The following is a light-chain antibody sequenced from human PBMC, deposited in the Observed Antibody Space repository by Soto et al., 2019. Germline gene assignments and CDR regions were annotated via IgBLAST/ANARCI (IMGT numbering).Light chain of an antibody. J-gene: IGKJ1*01. CDR2: GAS. CDR3: RQYGRSPRT. Sequence: ESTTLCCPDSQSVSSSYLAWYQQKPGQAPRLLIYGASSRATGIPDRFSGSGSGTSLTLVCGRGVPDDSVLCSWRQYGRSPRTFGEGTKVDIK. CDR1: QSVSSSY. V-gene: IGKV3-20*01.